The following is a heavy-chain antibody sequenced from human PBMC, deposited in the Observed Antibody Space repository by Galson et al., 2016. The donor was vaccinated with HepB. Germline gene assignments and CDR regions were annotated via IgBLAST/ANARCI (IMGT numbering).Heavy chain of an antibody. CDR2: ISSSGTYI. V-gene: IGHV3-21*01. Sequence: SLRLSCAASGFTFSGYSMNWVRQAPGKGLEWVSSISSSGTYIYYADSVKGRFTVSRDNAKNSLYLQINSLRAEDTAVYYCARGCRGGSCVDYWGQGTLVTVSS. CDR3: ARGCRGGSCVDY. D-gene: IGHD2-15*01. J-gene: IGHJ4*02. CDR1: GFTFSGYS.